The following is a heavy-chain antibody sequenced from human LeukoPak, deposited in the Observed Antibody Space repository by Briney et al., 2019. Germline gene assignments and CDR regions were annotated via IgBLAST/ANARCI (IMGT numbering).Heavy chain of an antibody. D-gene: IGHD4-17*01. J-gene: IGHJ4*02. CDR3: AKARTVTTSVHGDY. CDR2: ISGSGGST. V-gene: IGHV3-23*01. CDR1: GFTFSSYA. Sequence: TGGSLRLSCAASGFTFSSYAMSWVRQAPGKGLEWVSAISGSGGSTYYADSVKGRFTISRDNSKNTLYLQMNSLRAEDTAVYYCAKARTVTTSVHGDYWGQGTLVTVSS.